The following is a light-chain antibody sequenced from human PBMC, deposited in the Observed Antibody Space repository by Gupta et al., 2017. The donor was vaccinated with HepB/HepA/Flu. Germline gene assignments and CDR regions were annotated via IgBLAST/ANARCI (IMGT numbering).Light chain of an antibody. CDR2: GTF. Sequence: QSVMTQPPSVSGAPGQSVTTSSTGPTSNIGAGYDVHWSQQLPGTAPKLLIYGTFNRPSGVPDRFSGSKSGTSASLAITGLQADDEADYYCQSYDSSLSVLVFGGGTKLTVL. J-gene: IGLJ2*01. CDR3: QSYDSSLSVLV. CDR1: TSNIGAGYD. V-gene: IGLV1-40*01.